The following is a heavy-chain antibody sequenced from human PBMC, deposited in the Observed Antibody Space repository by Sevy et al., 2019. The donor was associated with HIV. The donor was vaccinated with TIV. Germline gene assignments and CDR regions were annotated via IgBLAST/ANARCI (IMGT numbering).Heavy chain of an antibody. CDR2: INHSGST. CDR1: GGSFSGYY. CDR3: ASYDSRPSAFDI. V-gene: IGHV4-34*01. Sequence: SETLSLTCAVYGGSFSGYYWSWIRQPPGKGLEWIGEINHSGSTNYNPSLKSRVTISVDRSKNQFSLKLSTVTAADTAVYYCASYDSRPSAFDIWGQGTMVTVSS. D-gene: IGHD3-22*01. J-gene: IGHJ3*02.